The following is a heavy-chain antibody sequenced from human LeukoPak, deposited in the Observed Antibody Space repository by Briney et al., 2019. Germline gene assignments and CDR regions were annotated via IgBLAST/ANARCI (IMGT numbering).Heavy chain of an antibody. D-gene: IGHD2-15*01. CDR1: GFTVSSNY. Sequence: PGGSLRLSCAASGFTVSSNYMSWVRQAPGKGLEWVSVIYSGGSTYYADSVKGRFTISRDNSKNMLHLQMNSLRAEDTAVYYCAKGRLVVTATDYWGQGTLVTVSS. J-gene: IGHJ4*02. CDR2: IYSGGST. V-gene: IGHV3-53*01. CDR3: AKGRLVVTATDY.